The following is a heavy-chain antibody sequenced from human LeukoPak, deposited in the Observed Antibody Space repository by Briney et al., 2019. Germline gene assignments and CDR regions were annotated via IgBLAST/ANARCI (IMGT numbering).Heavy chain of an antibody. Sequence: GGSLRLSCAPSGFTFGEYSMHWVRQAPGKGLEYVSAISTNGGSTYYANSVKGRFTISRDDPKNTLDLQMGSLRPEDMAVYYCARGFRYYGSGIDYWGQGTLVTVSS. V-gene: IGHV3-64*01. J-gene: IGHJ4*02. CDR1: GFTFGEYS. CDR3: ARGFRYYGSGIDY. D-gene: IGHD3-10*01. CDR2: ISTNGGST.